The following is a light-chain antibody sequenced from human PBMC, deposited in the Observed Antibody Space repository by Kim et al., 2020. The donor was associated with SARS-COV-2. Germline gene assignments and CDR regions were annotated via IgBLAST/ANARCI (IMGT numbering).Light chain of an antibody. CDR1: KLGDKY. Sequence: SYELTQPPSVSMSPGQTASITCSGDKLGDKYACWYQQKPGQSPVLVIYQDTKRPSGIPERFSGSSSGNTATLTISGTQAMDEADYYCQAWDSGTVVFGGGTKLSVL. J-gene: IGLJ2*01. CDR2: QDT. V-gene: IGLV3-1*01. CDR3: QAWDSGTVV.